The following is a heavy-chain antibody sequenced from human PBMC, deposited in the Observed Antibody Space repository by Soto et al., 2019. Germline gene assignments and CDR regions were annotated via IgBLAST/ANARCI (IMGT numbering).Heavy chain of an antibody. Sequence: QLRLQESGPGLVKPSETLSLTCTVSGGSIRSSTYYWGWIRQPPGKGLAWIGSIYYTGSTHYNPSLQSPFTMSVETSTNEFSLKLNSVTAADTAVYYCPRHEGGAAADRPLDYLGQGTLVTVSS. J-gene: IGHJ4*02. CDR3: PRHEGGAAADRPLDY. CDR1: GGSIRSSTYY. V-gene: IGHV4-39*01. CDR2: IYYTGST. D-gene: IGHD6-13*01.